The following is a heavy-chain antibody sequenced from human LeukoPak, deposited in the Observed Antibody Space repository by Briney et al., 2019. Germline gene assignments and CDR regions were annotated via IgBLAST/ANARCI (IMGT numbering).Heavy chain of an antibody. V-gene: IGHV3-23*01. CDR1: GFTFSNSA. J-gene: IGHJ4*02. CDR3: AKDIGSGYYYYFDS. CDR2: ISGSGGST. Sequence: PGGSLRLSCAASGFTFSNSAMSWVRQAPGKGLEWVSVISGSGGSTYYADSVKGRFTISRDNSKNTLYLQMNSLRAEDTAVYYCAKDIGSGYYYYFDSWGQGTLVTVSS. D-gene: IGHD3-3*01.